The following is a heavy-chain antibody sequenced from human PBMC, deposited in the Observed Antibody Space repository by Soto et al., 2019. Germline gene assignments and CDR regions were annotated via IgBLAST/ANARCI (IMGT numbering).Heavy chain of an antibody. CDR3: ALLYGTMVRGVIP. CDR2: INHSGST. V-gene: IGHV4-34*01. J-gene: IGHJ5*02. D-gene: IGHD3-10*01. Sequence: PSETLSLTCAVYGGSFSGYDLSWIRQPPGKGLEWIGEINHSGSTNYNPSLKSRVTISVDTSKNQFSLKLSSVTAADTAVYYCALLYGTMVRGVIPWGQGTLVTVSS. CDR1: GGSFSGYD.